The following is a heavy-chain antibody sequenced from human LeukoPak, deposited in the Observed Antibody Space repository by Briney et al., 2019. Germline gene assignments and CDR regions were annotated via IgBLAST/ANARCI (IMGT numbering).Heavy chain of an antibody. CDR1: GFTFSSYA. CDR3: AKDRRDGYTADAFDI. J-gene: IGHJ3*02. D-gene: IGHD5-24*01. V-gene: IGHV3-23*01. Sequence: GGSLRLSCAASGFTFSSYAMSWVRQAPGERLEWVSAISGSGGRTFYADSVKGRFTISRDNSKNTLYLQMNSLRAEDTAVYYCAKDRRDGYTADAFDIWGQGTMGTVSS. CDR2: ISGSGGRT.